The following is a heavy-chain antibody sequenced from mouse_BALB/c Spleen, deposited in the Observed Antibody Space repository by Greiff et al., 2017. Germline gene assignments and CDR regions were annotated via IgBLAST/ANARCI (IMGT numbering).Heavy chain of an antibody. Sequence: LQQPGSELVRPGASVKLSCKASGYTFTSYWMHWVKQRPGQGLEWIGNIYPGSGSTNYDEKFKSKATLTVDTSSSTAYMQLSSLTSEDSAVYYCTFSTTYWGQGTTLTVSS. CDR1: GYTFTSYW. CDR2: IYPGSGST. V-gene: IGHV1S22*01. J-gene: IGHJ2*01. CDR3: TFSTTY. D-gene: IGHD1-1*01.